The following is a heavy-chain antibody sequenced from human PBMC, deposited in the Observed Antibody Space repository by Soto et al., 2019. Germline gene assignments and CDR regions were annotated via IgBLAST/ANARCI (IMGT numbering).Heavy chain of an antibody. CDR1: GGSISSYY. CDR2: IYYSGST. Sequence: SETLSLTCTVSGGSISSYYWSWIRQPPGKGLEWIGYIYYSGSTNYNPSLKSRVTISVDTSKNQFSLKLSSVTAADTAVYYCARQPAGYYYYMDVWGKGTTVTVSS. CDR3: ARQPAGYYYYMDV. V-gene: IGHV4-59*08. J-gene: IGHJ6*03.